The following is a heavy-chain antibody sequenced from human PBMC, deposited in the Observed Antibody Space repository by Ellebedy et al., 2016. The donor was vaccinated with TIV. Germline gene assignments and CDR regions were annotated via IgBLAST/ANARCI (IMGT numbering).Heavy chain of an antibody. Sequence: GGSLRLSXAASGFTFSSYSMNWVRQAPGKGLEWVSYISSSSSTIYYADSVKGRFTISRDNAKNSLYLQMNSLRDEDTAVYYCARDWHKAYYDSRDAFDIWGQGTMVTVSS. CDR1: GFTFSSYS. CDR3: ARDWHKAYYDSRDAFDI. J-gene: IGHJ3*02. V-gene: IGHV3-48*02. CDR2: ISSSSSTI. D-gene: IGHD3-22*01.